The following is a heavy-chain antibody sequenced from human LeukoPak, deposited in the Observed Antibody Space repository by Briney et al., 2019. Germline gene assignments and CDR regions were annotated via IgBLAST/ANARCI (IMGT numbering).Heavy chain of an antibody. CDR3: ARHFGYYKTAPFDY. CDR2: ICYSGNT. J-gene: IGHJ4*02. Sequence: SETLSLTCTVSGGSINTFYWSWIRQPPGKRLEWIGYICYSGNTNYNPSLKSRVTISVDTSKNQFFLNLNSVTAADTAVYYCARHFGYYKTAPFDYWGQGALVTVSS. V-gene: IGHV4-59*08. D-gene: IGHD3-9*01. CDR1: GGSINTFY.